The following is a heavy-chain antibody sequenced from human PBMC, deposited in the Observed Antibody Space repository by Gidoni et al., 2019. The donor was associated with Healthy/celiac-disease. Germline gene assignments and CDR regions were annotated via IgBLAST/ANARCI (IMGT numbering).Heavy chain of an antibody. Sequence: QVQLVQSGAEVKKPGASVKVSCKVSGYTLTEFSMHGVRQAPGKGLEWMGGFDPEDGETSYAQKFQGRVTMTEDTSTDTAYMELSSLRSEDTAVYYCATGPYCGGDCYLAYWGQGTLVTVSS. CDR2: FDPEDGET. V-gene: IGHV1-24*01. CDR3: ATGPYCGGDCYLAY. CDR1: GYTLTEFS. J-gene: IGHJ4*02. D-gene: IGHD2-21*02.